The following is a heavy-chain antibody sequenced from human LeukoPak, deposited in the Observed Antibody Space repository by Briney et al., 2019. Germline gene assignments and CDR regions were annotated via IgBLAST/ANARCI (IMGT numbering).Heavy chain of an antibody. V-gene: IGHV1-2*02. CDR1: GYTFTGYY. CDR3: ASDLGYCSSTSCPKDAFDI. CDR2: INPNSGGT. D-gene: IGHD2-2*01. J-gene: IGHJ3*02. Sequence: GASVKVSCKASGYTFTGYYMHWVRQAPGQGLEWMGWINPNSGGTNYAQKFQGRVTMTRDTSISTAYMELSRLRSDDTAVYYCASDLGYCSSTSCPKDAFDIWGQGTMVTVSS.